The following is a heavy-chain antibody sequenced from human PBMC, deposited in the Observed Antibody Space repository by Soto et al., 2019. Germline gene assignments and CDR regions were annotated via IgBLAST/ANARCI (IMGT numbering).Heavy chain of an antibody. V-gene: IGHV3-7*03. CDR3: LRPRPSGENYGMDV. J-gene: IGHJ6*02. CDR2: IKHDGSEK. D-gene: IGHD3-16*01. CDR1: GFTFSYSW. Sequence: GGSLRLSCAASGFTFSYSWMDLVRQAPGKGPGWVANIKHDGSEKNYVVSVKGRFTISRDSSKNTLFLQLDSLRAEATAVYSCLRPRPSGENYGMDVWGQGTTVTVSS.